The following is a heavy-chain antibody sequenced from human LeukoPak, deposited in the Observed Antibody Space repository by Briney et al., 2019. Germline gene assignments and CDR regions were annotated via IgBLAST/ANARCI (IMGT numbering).Heavy chain of an antibody. V-gene: IGHV1-69*04. D-gene: IGHD3-16*01. Sequence: ASVKVSCKASGGTFSSYAISWVRQAPGQGLEWMGRIIPILGIANYAQKFQGRVTITADKSTSTAYMELSSLRSEDTAVYYCARDGGIYDYVWGSYSHLDYWGQGTLVTVSS. CDR3: ARDGGIYDYVWGSYSHLDY. J-gene: IGHJ4*02. CDR1: GGTFSSYA. CDR2: IIPILGIA.